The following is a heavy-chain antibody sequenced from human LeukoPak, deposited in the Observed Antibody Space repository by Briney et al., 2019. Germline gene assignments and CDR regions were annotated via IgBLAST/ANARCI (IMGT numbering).Heavy chain of an antibody. CDR3: ARDYGAY. V-gene: IGHV3-9*01. D-gene: IGHD4-17*01. J-gene: IGHJ4*02. Sequence: GGSLRLSCAASGFTFDDYAMHWVRQAPGKGLEWVSGISWNSGSIGYADSVKGRFTISRDNSKNTLYLQMNSLRAEDTAVYYCARDYGAYWGQGTLVTVSS. CDR1: GFTFDDYA. CDR2: ISWNSGSI.